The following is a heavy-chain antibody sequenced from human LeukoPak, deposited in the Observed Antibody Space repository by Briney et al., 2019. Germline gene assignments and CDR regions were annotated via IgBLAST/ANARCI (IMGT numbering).Heavy chain of an antibody. J-gene: IGHJ4*02. V-gene: IGHV3-30*18. Sequence: GGSLTLSCAVSGFTFKNCGKHWVRHPPAQGLERVSVMSYYGSIRSYADPAKGRFTISRDNTKNTLYLQKETLRAEDSAVYYCAKVYFDILTGYYRGPNFDYWGEGTLVTVSS. CDR1: GFTFKNCG. CDR3: AKVYFDILTGYYRGPNFDY. CDR2: MSYYGSIR. D-gene: IGHD3-9*01.